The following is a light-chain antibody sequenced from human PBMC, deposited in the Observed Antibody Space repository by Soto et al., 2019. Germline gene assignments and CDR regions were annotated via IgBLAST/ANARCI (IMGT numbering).Light chain of an antibody. Sequence: QSALTQPASVSVSPGQSITISCTGTSSDVGGYNYVSWYQQHPGKAPKLMIYEVSNRPSGVSNRFSGSKSGNTASLTISGLQAEDEADYYCSSYTSSSIDYVFVTGTKLTVL. CDR2: EVS. V-gene: IGLV2-14*01. CDR3: SSYTSSSIDYV. J-gene: IGLJ1*01. CDR1: SSDVGGYNY.